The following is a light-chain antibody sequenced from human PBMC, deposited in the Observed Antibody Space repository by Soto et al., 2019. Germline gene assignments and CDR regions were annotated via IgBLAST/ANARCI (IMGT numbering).Light chain of an antibody. J-gene: IGLJ1*01. CDR1: SSNIGSNT. V-gene: IGLV1-44*01. Sequence: QPVLTQPPSASGTPGQRVTISCSGSSSNIGSNTVNWYQQLPGTAPKLLIYSNNQRPSGVPDRFSSSKSGTSASLAISGLQSEDEADYYCAAWDDSLNGYVFGTGTKLTVL. CDR3: AAWDDSLNGYV. CDR2: SNN.